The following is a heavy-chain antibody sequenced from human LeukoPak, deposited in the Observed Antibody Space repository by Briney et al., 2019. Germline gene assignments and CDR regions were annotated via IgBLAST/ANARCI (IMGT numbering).Heavy chain of an antibody. CDR3: ARGSETGITDY. J-gene: IGHJ4*02. CDR2: IYYSGST. CDR1: GGSISSYY. Sequence: SETLSLTCTVSGGSISSYYWSWIRQPPGKGLEWIGYIYYSGSTNYNLSLKSRVTISVDTSKNQFSLKLSSVTAADTAVYYCARGSETGITDYWGQGTLVTVSS. V-gene: IGHV4-59*01. D-gene: IGHD1-1*01.